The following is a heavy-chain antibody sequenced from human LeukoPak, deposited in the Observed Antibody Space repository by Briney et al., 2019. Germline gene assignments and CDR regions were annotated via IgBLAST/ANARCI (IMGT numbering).Heavy chain of an antibody. CDR2: IYYSGYT. CDR1: GGSISSSSYY. Sequence: TSETLSLTCTVSGGSISSSSYYWGWIRQPPGKGLEWIGTIYYSGYTYYNPSLESRVTISVDTSKNQFSLKLTSVTAADTGVYYCARVRRTAYYYMDVWGKGTTVTVSS. V-gene: IGHV4-39*07. CDR3: ARVRRTAYYYMDV. D-gene: IGHD2-21*02. J-gene: IGHJ6*03.